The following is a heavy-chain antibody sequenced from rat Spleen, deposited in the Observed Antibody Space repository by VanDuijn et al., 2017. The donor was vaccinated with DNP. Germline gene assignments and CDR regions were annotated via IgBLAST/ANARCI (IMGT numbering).Heavy chain of an antibody. CDR2: LTTNDTST. CDR1: GFTFSSFP. V-gene: IGHV5-46*01. CDR3: ARDYGYDYVYYFDY. J-gene: IGHJ2*01. D-gene: IGHD1-7*01. Sequence: EVQLVESGGGLVQPGRSMKLSCAASGFTFSSFPMAWVRQAPTKGLESVATLTTNDTSTYYRDSVKGRFTVSRDNAKSSLYLQMDSLRSEDTASYYCARDYGYDYVYYFDYWGQGVMVTVSS.